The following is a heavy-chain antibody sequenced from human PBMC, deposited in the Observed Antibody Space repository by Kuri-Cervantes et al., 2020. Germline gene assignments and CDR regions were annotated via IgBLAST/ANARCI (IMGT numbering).Heavy chain of an antibody. J-gene: IGHJ4*02. CDR2: INHSGST. Sequence: GSLRLSCAVYGGSFSGYYWNWIRQPPGKGLEWIGEINHSGSTNYNPSLKSRVTISVDTSKNQFSLKLSSVTAADTAVYYCARAVGSGSYIRLDYWGQGTLVTVS. V-gene: IGHV4-34*01. CDR3: ARAVGSGSYIRLDY. CDR1: GGSFSGYY. D-gene: IGHD3-10*01.